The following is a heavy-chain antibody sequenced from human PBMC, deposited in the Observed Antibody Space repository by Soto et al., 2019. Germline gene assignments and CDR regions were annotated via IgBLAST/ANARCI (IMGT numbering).Heavy chain of an antibody. V-gene: IGHV3-23*01. J-gene: IGHJ4*02. D-gene: IGHD4-17*01. CDR2: ISGTGGST. CDR1: GFTFRSYA. CDR3: AKGSVTVQIFYFDN. Sequence: EVQILESGGDSVQPGGSLRLSCAISGFTFRSYAMSWVRQAPGKGLEWVSGISGTGGSTYYADSVKGRFTISRDNSKNTLYLQMNSVRAEDTALYYCAKGSVTVQIFYFDNWGQGARVTVSS.